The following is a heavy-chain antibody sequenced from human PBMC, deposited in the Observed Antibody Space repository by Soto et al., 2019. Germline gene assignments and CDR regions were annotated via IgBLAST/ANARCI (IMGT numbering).Heavy chain of an antibody. CDR3: ERDDVLCDGGRCYGIPLDV. V-gene: IGHV3-66*01. Sequence: GGSLRLSCAASGFTVSSKYMTWVRQAPGKGLEWVSLIQSGGTTYYADSVKGRFTISRDTSENTLHLQMDSLRVEDTAVYYCERDDVLCDGGRCYGIPLDVWGKGTPVTVSS. CDR1: GFTVSSKY. CDR2: IQSGGTT. J-gene: IGHJ6*04. D-gene: IGHD2-15*01.